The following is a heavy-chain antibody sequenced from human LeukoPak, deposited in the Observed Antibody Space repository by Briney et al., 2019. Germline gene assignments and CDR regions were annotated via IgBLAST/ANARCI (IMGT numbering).Heavy chain of an antibody. CDR1: GFTFSSYS. Sequence: GGSLRFSCAASGFTFSSYSMNWVRQAPGKGLEWVSSISSSSSYIYYADSVKGRFTISRDNAKNSLYLQMNSLRAEDTAVYYCARGPVKTTVTTNAFDIWGQGTMVTVSS. J-gene: IGHJ3*02. CDR3: ARGPVKTTVTTNAFDI. V-gene: IGHV3-21*01. D-gene: IGHD4-17*01. CDR2: ISSSSSYI.